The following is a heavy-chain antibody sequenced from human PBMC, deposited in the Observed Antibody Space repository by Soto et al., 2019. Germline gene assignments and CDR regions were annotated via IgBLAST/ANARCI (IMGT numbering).Heavy chain of an antibody. CDR1: GFTFSRHS. Sequence: EVQLVESGGGLVKPGGSLRLSCAASGFTFSRHSMNWVRQAPGKGLEWVSCIIGTGTFIYYSDSVKGRFTISRDDAKSSLYLQMNSLTAEDTAVYYCARGSVIDTGDALDIWGPGTMVTVS. CDR3: ARGSVIDTGDALDI. CDR2: IIGTGTFI. V-gene: IGHV3-21*06. J-gene: IGHJ3*02. D-gene: IGHD2-21*01.